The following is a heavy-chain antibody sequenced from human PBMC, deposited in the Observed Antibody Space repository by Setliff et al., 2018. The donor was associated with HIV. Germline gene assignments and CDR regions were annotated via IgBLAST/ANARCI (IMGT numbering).Heavy chain of an antibody. D-gene: IGHD6-13*01. CDR3: ARIASYGNSWYHWFDP. V-gene: IGHV3-48*01. J-gene: IGHJ5*02. CDR2: ISGSSANI. Sequence: LRLSCAASGFTFNTYGMNWVRQAPGKGLEWISYISGSSANIQYADSLRGRFTISRDNAKNSMLLQMNSLRAEDTAVYYCARIASYGNSWYHWFDPWGQGTLVTVAS. CDR1: GFTFNTYG.